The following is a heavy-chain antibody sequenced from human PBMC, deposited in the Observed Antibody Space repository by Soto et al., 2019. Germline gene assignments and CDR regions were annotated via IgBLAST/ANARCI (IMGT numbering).Heavy chain of an antibody. CDR1: GFTFSSFW. V-gene: IGHV3-74*01. D-gene: IGHD2-8*01. CDR3: AANTAMLD. J-gene: IGHJ4*02. CDR2: INSDGSNT. Sequence: PGGSLRLSCAASGFTFSSFWMHWVRQAPGEGLVWVSRINSDGSNTNYADSVKGRFTISRDNAKNTLYLQMNSLRAEDTAVYYCAANTAMLDWGQGTLVTVSS.